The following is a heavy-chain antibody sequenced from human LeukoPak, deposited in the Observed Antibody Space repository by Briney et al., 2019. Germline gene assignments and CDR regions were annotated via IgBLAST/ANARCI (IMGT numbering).Heavy chain of an antibody. J-gene: IGHJ3*02. CDR1: GGSISSGDYY. Sequence: PSQTLSLTCTVSGGSISSGDYYWSWIRQPPGKGLEWIGYIYYSGSTYYNPSLKSRVTISVDTSKNQFSLKLSSVTAADTAVYYCARGGQLVDSFHAFDIWGQGTMVTASS. V-gene: IGHV4-30-4*08. CDR3: ARGGQLVDSFHAFDI. D-gene: IGHD6-6*01. CDR2: IYYSGST.